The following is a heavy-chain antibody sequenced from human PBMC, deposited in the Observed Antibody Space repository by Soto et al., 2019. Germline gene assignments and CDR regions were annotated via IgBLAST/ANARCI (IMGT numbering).Heavy chain of an antibody. Sequence: GGSLKLSCAASGFTFSNYAVTRVRQAPGKGLEWVSTISGSGGSTYYADSVKGRFTISRDNSKNTLYLQMNSLRAEDTAVYYCAKDQGSSWYEIDYWGQGTLVTVSS. CDR3: AKDQGSSWYEIDY. V-gene: IGHV3-23*01. CDR2: ISGSGGST. D-gene: IGHD6-13*01. CDR1: GFTFSNYA. J-gene: IGHJ4*02.